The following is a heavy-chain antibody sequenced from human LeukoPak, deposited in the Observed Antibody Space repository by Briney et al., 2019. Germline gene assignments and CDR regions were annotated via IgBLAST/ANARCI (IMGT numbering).Heavy chain of an antibody. V-gene: IGHV4-34*01. CDR1: GGSFSGYY. J-gene: IGHJ4*02. CDR2: INHSGST. Sequence: SETLSLTCAVYGGSFSGYYWSWIRQPPGKGLEWIGEINHSGSTNYNPSLKSRVTISVDTSKNQFSLKLSSVTAGGTAVYYCARSSSTSQKLKYWGQGTLDSVSS. D-gene: IGHD2-2*01. CDR3: ARSSSTSQKLKY.